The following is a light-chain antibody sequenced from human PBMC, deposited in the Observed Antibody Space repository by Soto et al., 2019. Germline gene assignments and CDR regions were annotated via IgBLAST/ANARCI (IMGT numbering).Light chain of an antibody. CDR2: AAS. CDR3: QQYYSYPHP. V-gene: IGKV1-8*01. Sequence: AIRMTQSPSSFSASTGDRVTITCRASQGISSYLAWYQQKPGKAPKLLIYAASTLQSGVPSRFSGSGSGTDFTLTISCLQSEDVATYYCQQYYSYPHPFGQGTKVEIK. CDR1: QGISSY. J-gene: IGKJ1*01.